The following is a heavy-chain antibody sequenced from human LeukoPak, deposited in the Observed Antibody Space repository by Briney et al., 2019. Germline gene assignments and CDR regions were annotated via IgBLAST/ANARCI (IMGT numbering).Heavy chain of an antibody. J-gene: IGHJ4*02. CDR3: AREHSSGWFPHY. CDR1: GYTFTSYG. CDR2: ISGYNGNS. Sequence: ASVKVSCKASGYTFTSYGISWVRQAPGQGLEWMGWISGYNGNSNYAQKLQGRVTMTTDTSTSTAYMELRSLRSDDTAVYYCAREHSSGWFPHYWGQGTLVTVSS. V-gene: IGHV1-18*01. D-gene: IGHD6-19*01.